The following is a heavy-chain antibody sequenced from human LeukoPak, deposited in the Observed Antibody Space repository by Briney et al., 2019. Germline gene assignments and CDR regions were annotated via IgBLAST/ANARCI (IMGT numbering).Heavy chain of an antibody. J-gene: IGHJ4*02. D-gene: IGHD6-13*01. CDR1: GFTFSSYA. Sequence: GGSLRLSCAASGFTFSSYAMSWVRQAPGKGLEWVSAISGSGGSTYYADSVKGRFTIPRDNSKNTLYLQMNSLRAEDTAVYYCAKDNRQQLVRGYFDYWGQGTLVTVSS. CDR3: AKDNRQQLVRGYFDY. CDR2: ISGSGGST. V-gene: IGHV3-23*01.